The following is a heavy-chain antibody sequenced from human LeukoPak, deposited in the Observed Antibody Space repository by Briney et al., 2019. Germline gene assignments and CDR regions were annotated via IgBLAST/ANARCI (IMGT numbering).Heavy chain of an antibody. Sequence: GGSLRLSRAASGFTFTNAYMTWVRQAPGKGLEWIGRIKSKTDGGTTDYAAPVKGRFTISRDDSKDTLFLQMNTLKTEDTAVYYCTTYSPSGSWFDPWGQGTLVTVSS. CDR1: GFTFTNAY. D-gene: IGHD2-21*01. CDR3: TTYSPSGSWFDP. V-gene: IGHV3-15*01. J-gene: IGHJ5*02. CDR2: IKSKTDGGTT.